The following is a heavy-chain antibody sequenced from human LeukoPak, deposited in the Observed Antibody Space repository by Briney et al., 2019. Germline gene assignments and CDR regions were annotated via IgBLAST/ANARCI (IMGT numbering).Heavy chain of an antibody. CDR3: ARGNYGGNSLMFDP. Sequence: APVKVSCKASGYTFTSYDINWVRQATGQGLEWMGWMNPNSGNTGYAQKFQGRVTMTRNTSISTAYMELSSLSSEDTAVYYCARGNYGGNSLMFDPWGQGTMVTVSS. CDR2: MNPNSGNT. J-gene: IGHJ5*02. D-gene: IGHD4-23*01. CDR1: GYTFTSYD. V-gene: IGHV1-8*01.